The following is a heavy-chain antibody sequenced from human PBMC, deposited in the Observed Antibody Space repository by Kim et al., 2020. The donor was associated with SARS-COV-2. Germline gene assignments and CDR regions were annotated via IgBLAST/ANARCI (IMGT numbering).Heavy chain of an antibody. Sequence: ASVKVSCKASGYTFTGYYMHWVRQAPGQGLEWMGWINPNSGGTNYAQKFQGRVTITRDTSISTAYMELSRLRSDDTAVYYCARDGSSGWYYFDYWGQGTLVTVSS. CDR1: GYTFTGYY. J-gene: IGHJ4*02. D-gene: IGHD6-19*01. CDR2: INPNSGGT. V-gene: IGHV1-2*02. CDR3: ARDGSSGWYYFDY.